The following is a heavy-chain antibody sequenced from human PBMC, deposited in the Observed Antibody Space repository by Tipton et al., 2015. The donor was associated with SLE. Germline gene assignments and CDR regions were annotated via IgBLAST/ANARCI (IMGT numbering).Heavy chain of an antibody. CDR1: GGSFSGYY. J-gene: IGHJ3*02. Sequence: LRLSCAVYGGSFSGYYWSWIRQPPGKGLEWIGEINHSGSTNYNPSLKSRVTISVDTSKNQFSLKLGSVTAADTAVYYCARVVAAAGTAFDIWGQGTMVTVSS. CDR2: INHSGST. V-gene: IGHV4-34*01. D-gene: IGHD6-13*01. CDR3: ARVVAAAGTAFDI.